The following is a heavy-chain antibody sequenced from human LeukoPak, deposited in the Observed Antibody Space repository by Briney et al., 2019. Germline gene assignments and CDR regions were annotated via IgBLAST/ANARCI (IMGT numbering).Heavy chain of an antibody. CDR3: ARAGQDDYSNYLPGYYYYYMDV. Sequence: ASVKVSCKASGYTFTSYGISWVRQAPGQGLEWMGWISAYNGNTNYAQKLQGRVTMTTDTSTSTAYMELRSLRSDDTAVYYCARAGQDDYSNYLPGYYYYYMDVWGKGTTVTISS. CDR2: ISAYNGNT. D-gene: IGHD4-11*01. CDR1: GYTFTSYG. V-gene: IGHV1-18*01. J-gene: IGHJ6*03.